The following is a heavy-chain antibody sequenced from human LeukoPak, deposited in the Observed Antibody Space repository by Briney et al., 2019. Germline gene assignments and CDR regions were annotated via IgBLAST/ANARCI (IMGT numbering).Heavy chain of an antibody. CDR3: ATSYDMGWLIGY. V-gene: IGHV3-7*03. J-gene: IGHJ4*02. Sequence: GGSLRLSCVVSGFTVSSKYMTWVRQAPGQGLEWVANIKQDGSEKFYVASVKGRFTISRDNGKSSLYLQMNSLRAEDTALYYCATSYDMGWLIGYWGQGTLVTVSS. CDR2: IKQDGSEK. D-gene: IGHD3/OR15-3a*01. CDR1: GFTVSSKY.